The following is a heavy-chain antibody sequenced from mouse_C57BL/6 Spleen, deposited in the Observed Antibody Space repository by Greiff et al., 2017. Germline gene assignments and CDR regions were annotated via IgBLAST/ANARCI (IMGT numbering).Heavy chain of an antibody. V-gene: IGHV5-9*01. CDR1: GFTFSSYT. Sequence: EVQGVESGGGLVKPGGSLKLSCAASGFTFSSYTMSWVRQTPEKRLEWVATISGGGGNTYYPDSVKGRFTISRDNAKNTLYLQMSSLRSEDTALYYCARRIYYGNEDYFDYWGQGTTLTVSS. D-gene: IGHD2-1*01. CDR2: ISGGGGNT. CDR3: ARRIYYGNEDYFDY. J-gene: IGHJ2*01.